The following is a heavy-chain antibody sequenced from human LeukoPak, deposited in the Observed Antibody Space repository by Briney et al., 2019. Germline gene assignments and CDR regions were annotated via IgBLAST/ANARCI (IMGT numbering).Heavy chain of an antibody. D-gene: IGHD1-26*01. CDR2: IYCSGST. CDR1: GGSISSGDYY. CDR3: ARDGSGSYYFDY. Sequence: SETLSLTCTVSGGSISSGDYYWSWIRQPPGKGLEWIGYIYCSGSTNYNPSLKSRVTISVDTSKNQFSLKLSSVTAADTAVYYCARDGSGSYYFDYWGQGTLVTVSS. J-gene: IGHJ4*02. V-gene: IGHV4-61*08.